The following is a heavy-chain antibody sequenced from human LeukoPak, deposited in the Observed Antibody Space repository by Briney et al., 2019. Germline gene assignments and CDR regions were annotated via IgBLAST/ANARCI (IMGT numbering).Heavy chain of an antibody. CDR3: ATVRSNYYYYYMDV. V-gene: IGHV3-7*01. J-gene: IGHJ6*03. Sequence: GGSLRLSCAASGFTLSSYWMTRVRQAPGKGLEWVANIKQDGSEKYYVDSVKGRFTISRDNAKNSLYLQMNSLRAEDTAVYYCATVRSNYYYYYMDVWGKGTTVTVSS. D-gene: IGHD1-14*01. CDR1: GFTLSSYW. CDR2: IKQDGSEK.